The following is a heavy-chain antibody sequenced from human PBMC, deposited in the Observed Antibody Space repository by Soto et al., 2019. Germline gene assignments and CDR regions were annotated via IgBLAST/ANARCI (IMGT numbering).Heavy chain of an antibody. CDR3: ASGIAAAGKDVYYYYGMDV. Sequence: SQTLSLTCTVSGGSISSYYCSWIRQPPGKGLEWIGYIYYSGSTNYNPSLKSRVTISVDTSKNQFSLKLSSVTAADTAVYYCASGIAAAGKDVYYYYGMDVWGQGTTVTVSS. D-gene: IGHD6-13*01. J-gene: IGHJ6*02. CDR1: GGSISSYY. CDR2: IYYSGST. V-gene: IGHV4-59*08.